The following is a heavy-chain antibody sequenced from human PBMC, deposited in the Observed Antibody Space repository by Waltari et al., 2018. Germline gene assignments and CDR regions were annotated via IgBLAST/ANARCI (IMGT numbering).Heavy chain of an antibody. CDR2: IYYSGST. CDR1: GGPISSSSYY. CDR3: ARGNSAMVGMDV. D-gene: IGHD1-7*01. V-gene: IGHV4-39*07. J-gene: IGHJ6*02. Sequence: QLQLQESGPGLVKPSETLSLTCTVSGGPISSSSYYWGWIRQPPGKGLEWIGSIYYSGSTYYNPSLKSRVTISVDTSKNQFSLKLSSVTAADTAVYYCARGNSAMVGMDVWGQGTTVTVSS.